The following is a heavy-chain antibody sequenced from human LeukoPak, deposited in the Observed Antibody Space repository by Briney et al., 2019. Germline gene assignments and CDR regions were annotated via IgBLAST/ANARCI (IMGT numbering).Heavy chain of an antibody. CDR1: GFTFSSYS. CDR2: ISSSSSTI. Sequence: GGSLRLSCAASGFTFSSYSMNWVRQAPGKGLEWVSYISSSSSTIYYADSVKGRFTISRDNAKNSLYLQMNSLRAEDTAVYYCARRAGAYSHPYDYWGQGTLVTVSS. V-gene: IGHV3-48*01. CDR3: ARRAGAYSHPYDY. D-gene: IGHD4/OR15-4a*01. J-gene: IGHJ4*02.